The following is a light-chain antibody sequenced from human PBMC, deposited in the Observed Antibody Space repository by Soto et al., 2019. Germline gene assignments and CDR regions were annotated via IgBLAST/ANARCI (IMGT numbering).Light chain of an antibody. CDR1: ESISNW. V-gene: IGKV1-5*01. J-gene: IGKJ1*01. CDR3: QQYRTYS. Sequence: IQLTQSPTTLPASVGDRVTLTCRASESISNWLAWYQQRPGTAPKLLIYHASILETAVPSRFSGNGSGTAFTLTISSLHTGDFATYYCQQYRTYSFGQGYRVEIK. CDR2: HAS.